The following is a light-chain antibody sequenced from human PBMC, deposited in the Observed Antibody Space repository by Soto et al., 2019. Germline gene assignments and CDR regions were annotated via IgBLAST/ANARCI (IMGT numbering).Light chain of an antibody. Sequence: EIVLTQSPATLSLSPGERATLSCRARQSVGSYLAWYQHKPGQAPRLLIYGASNRATDIPGRFSGRGSGTDFTLTISSLESGDSAVYYCQQRDQWPRTFGQGTKLEIK. CDR2: GAS. CDR1: QSVGSY. V-gene: IGKV3-11*01. J-gene: IGKJ2*01. CDR3: QQRDQWPRT.